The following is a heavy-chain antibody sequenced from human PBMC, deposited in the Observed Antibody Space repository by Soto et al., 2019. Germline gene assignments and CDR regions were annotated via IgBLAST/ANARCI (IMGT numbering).Heavy chain of an antibody. V-gene: IGHV1-69*12. J-gene: IGHJ5*02. CDR3: AGSDSNRYYNWFDP. Sequence: QVQLVQSGAEVKKPGSSVKVSCKASGGTFSSYAISWVRQAPGQGLEWMGGIIPIFGTANYAQKFQGRVTITADESTSTAYMELSSLRSEDTAVYYCAGSDSNRYYNWFDPWGQGTLVTVSS. D-gene: IGHD2-21*02. CDR1: GGTFSSYA. CDR2: IIPIFGTA.